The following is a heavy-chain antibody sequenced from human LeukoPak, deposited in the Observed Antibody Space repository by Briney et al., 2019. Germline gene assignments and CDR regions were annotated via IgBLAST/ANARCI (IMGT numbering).Heavy chain of an antibody. CDR3: VREVQDGNKSGLDY. V-gene: IGHV3-48*01. CDR2: INTNSSNT. Sequence: PGGSLKLSCAASGFTFTSYTMNWVRQAPGQGLEWVSYINTNSSNTNYADSVNGRFTISRDNAKNSLYLQMNSLRAEDTAVYFCVREVQDGNKSGLDYWGQGTLVTVSS. CDR1: GFTFTSYT. D-gene: IGHD5-24*01. J-gene: IGHJ4*02.